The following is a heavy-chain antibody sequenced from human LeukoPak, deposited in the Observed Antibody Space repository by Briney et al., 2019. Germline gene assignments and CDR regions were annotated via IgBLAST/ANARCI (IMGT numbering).Heavy chain of an antibody. V-gene: IGHV4-34*01. CDR2: INHSGST. D-gene: IGHD2/OR15-2a*01. J-gene: IGHJ4*02. CDR1: GGTLSGYY. CDR3: ARDDQSISRY. Sequence: SETLSLTCAVYGGTLSGYYWTWIRQPPGKGLEWIGEINHSGSTNYNPSLKSRVTISVDTSKNQFSLKLSSVTAADTAVYYCARDDQSISRYWGQGTLVTVSS.